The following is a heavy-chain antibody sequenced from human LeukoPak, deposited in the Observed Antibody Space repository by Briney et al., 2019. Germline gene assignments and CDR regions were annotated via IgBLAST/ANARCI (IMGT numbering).Heavy chain of an antibody. CDR2: IYHSGST. CDR3: AREYYSDSSSRPLSWFDP. Sequence: PSETLSLTCTVSRVSISSGGYYWSWIRQPPGKGLEWIGYIYHSGSTYYNPSLESRVTISVDRSKNQFSLKLSSVTAADTAVYYCAREYYSDSSSRPLSWFDPWGQGTLITVSS. J-gene: IGHJ5*02. V-gene: IGHV4-30-2*01. CDR1: RVSISSGGYY. D-gene: IGHD3-22*01.